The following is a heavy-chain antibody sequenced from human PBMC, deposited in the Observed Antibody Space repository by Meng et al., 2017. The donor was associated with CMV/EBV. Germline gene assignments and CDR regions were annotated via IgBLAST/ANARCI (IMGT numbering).Heavy chain of an antibody. CDR2: IRYDGSNK. V-gene: IGHV3-30*02. CDR3: AKDDSQLLYRDPYYYYGMDV. CDR1: GFTFSSYG. J-gene: IGHJ6*02. Sequence: GGSLRLSCAASGFTFSSYGMHWVRQAPGKGLEWVAFIRYDGSNKYYADSVQGRFTISRDNSKNTLYLQMNSLRAEDTAVYYCAKDDSQLLYRDPYYYYGMDVWGQGTTVTVSS. D-gene: IGHD2-2*02.